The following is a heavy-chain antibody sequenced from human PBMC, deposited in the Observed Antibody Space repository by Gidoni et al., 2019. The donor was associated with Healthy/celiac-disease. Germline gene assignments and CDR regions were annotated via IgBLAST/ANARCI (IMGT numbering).Heavy chain of an antibody. D-gene: IGHD4-17*01. CDR1: GGSFSGYY. CDR3: ARAPFGDYVQAEKHGMDV. V-gene: IGHV4-34*01. CDR2: INHSGST. J-gene: IGHJ6*02. Sequence: QVQLQQWGAGLLKPSETLSLTCAVYGGSFSGYYWTWIRPPPGKGLEWIGEINHSGSTNYNPSLKSRVTISVDTSKNQFSLKLSSVTAADTAVYYCARAPFGDYVQAEKHGMDVWGQGTTVTVSS.